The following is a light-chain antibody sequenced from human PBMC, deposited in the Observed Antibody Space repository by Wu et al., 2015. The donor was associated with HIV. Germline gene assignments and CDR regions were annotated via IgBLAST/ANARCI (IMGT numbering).Light chain of an antibody. J-gene: IGKJ3*01. V-gene: IGKV3-20*01. CDR1: QSVSSTY. CDR3: QQYDTSPLFT. CDR2: SAS. Sequence: EIVLTQSPGTLPLSPGERATLSCRASQSVSSTYLAWYQHKPGQAPRLIIYSASRRATGVPDRFSGSGSGTDFTLTISRLEPEDSAVYYCQQYDTSPLFTFGPGPKWIS.